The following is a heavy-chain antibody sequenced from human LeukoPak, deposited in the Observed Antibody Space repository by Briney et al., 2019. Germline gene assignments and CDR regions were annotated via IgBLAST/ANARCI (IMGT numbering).Heavy chain of an antibody. Sequence: PGFSLTLSCAASGFTFSTYWMHLVRLAPRKGLVWVSRMNPGGSGSYYAESVKGRFTISRDNAKNTLFMQMNSLRAEDTSVYYCTRNLYGDCWGQGPLVTVSS. J-gene: IGHJ4*02. V-gene: IGHV3-74*01. D-gene: IGHD3-16*01. CDR1: GFTFSTYW. CDR3: TRNLYGDC. CDR2: MNPGGSGS.